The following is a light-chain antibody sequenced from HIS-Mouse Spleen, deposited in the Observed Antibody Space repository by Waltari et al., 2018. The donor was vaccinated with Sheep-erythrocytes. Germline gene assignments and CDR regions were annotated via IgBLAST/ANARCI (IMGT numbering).Light chain of an antibody. Sequence: QSALTQPPSASGSPGQSVTISCTGTSSDVGGYNYVSWYQLHPGKVPKLMIYEVSKRPSGVPDRFSGSKSGNTASLTVSGLQAEDEADYYCSSYAGSNNLVFGGGTKLTVL. CDR1: SSDVGGYNY. CDR2: EVS. J-gene: IGLJ2*01. CDR3: SSYAGSNNLV. V-gene: IGLV2-8*01.